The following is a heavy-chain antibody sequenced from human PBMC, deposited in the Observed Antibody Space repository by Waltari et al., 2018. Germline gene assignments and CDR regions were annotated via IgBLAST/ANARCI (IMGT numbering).Heavy chain of an antibody. CDR3: AAYTYYYDSSGYYYRYFDY. J-gene: IGHJ4*02. V-gene: IGHV3-23*01. Sequence: EVQLLESGGGLVQPGGSLRLSCAASGFTFSSYAMRWVRPAPGEGLEWVSAISGSGGSTYYADSVKGRFTISRDNSKNTLYLQMNSLRAEDTAVYYCAAYTYYYDSSGYYYRYFDYWGQGTLVTVSS. CDR2: ISGSGGST. D-gene: IGHD3-22*01. CDR1: GFTFSSYA.